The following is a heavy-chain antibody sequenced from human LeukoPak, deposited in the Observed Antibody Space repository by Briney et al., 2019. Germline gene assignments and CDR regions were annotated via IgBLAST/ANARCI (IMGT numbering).Heavy chain of an antibody. J-gene: IGHJ4*02. CDR2: ISYDGSNK. CDR3: ARALIVYPGTGDY. D-gene: IGHD2/OR15-2a*01. V-gene: IGHV3-30-3*01. Sequence: GGSLRLSCAASGFTFSSYAMHWVRQAPGKGLEWVAVISYDGSNKYYADSVKGRFTISRDNSKNTLYLQMNSLRAEDTAVYYCARALIVYPGTGDYWGQGTLVTVSS. CDR1: GFTFSSYA.